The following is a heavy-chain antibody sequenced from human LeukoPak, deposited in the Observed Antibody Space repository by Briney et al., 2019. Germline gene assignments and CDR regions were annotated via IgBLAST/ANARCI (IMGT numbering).Heavy chain of an antibody. CDR3: ARYDRSGYQPFDY. V-gene: IGHV4-61*02. CDR1: GGSISSGSYY. CDR2: IYTSGST. D-gene: IGHD3-22*01. Sequence: PSETLSLTCTVSGGSISSGSYYWSWIRQPAGKGLEWIGRIYTSGSTNYNPSLKSRVTISVDTSKNQFSLKLSSVTAADTAVYYCARYDRSGYQPFDYWGQGTLVTVSS. J-gene: IGHJ4*02.